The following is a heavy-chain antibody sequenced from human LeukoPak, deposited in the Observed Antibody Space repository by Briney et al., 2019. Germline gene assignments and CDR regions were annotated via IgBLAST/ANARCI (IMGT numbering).Heavy chain of an antibody. CDR3: ARDSGGMATINYYFDY. CDR2: INPSGGST. V-gene: IGHV1-46*01. J-gene: IGHJ4*02. CDR1: GYTFTSYY. D-gene: IGHD5-24*01. Sequence: GASVKVSCKASGYTFTSYYMHWVRQAPGQGLEWMGIINPSGGSTSYAQKFQGRVTMTRDMSTSTVYMELSSLRSEDTAVYYCARDSGGMATINYYFDYWGQGTLVTVSS.